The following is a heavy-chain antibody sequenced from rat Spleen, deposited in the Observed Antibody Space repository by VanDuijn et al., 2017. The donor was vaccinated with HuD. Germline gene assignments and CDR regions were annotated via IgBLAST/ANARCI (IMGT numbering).Heavy chain of an antibody. V-gene: IGHV5-22*01. Sequence: EVQLVESGGGLVQPGRSMKLSCAASGFTFNDYYMAWVRQAPKKGLEWVASIHYEGSGTYYGDSVKGRFTISRDNAKSTLSLQMDSLRSEDTATYYCARRHYGYTDYFDYWGQGVMVTVSS. J-gene: IGHJ2*01. CDR3: ARRHYGYTDYFDY. D-gene: IGHD1-9*01. CDR2: IHYEGSGT. CDR1: GFTFNDYY.